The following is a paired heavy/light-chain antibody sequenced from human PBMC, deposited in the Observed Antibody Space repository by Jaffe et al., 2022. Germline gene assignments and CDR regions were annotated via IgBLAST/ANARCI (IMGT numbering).Light chain of an antibody. V-gene: IGKV4-1*01. CDR3: QQYDTTPYT. J-gene: IGKJ2*01. CDR1: QSVLYSSNNKNY. Sequence: DIVMTQSPDSLAVSLGERATINCKSSQSVLYSSNNKNYLAWYQQKPGQPPKLLINWASTRESGVPDRFSGSGSGTDFTLTISSLQAEDVAVYYCQQYDTTPYTFGQGTKLEIK. CDR2: WAS.
Heavy chain of an antibody. D-gene: IGHD2-8*01. Sequence: QLQLQESGPGLVKPSETLSLSCTVSGGSISSSSYYWGWIRQPPGKGLEWIGTIYYSGGTYYNPSLKSRVTISVDTSKNQFSLKLSSVTASDTAVYYCARRGVSWYFDLWGRGTLVAVSS. V-gene: IGHV4-39*01. J-gene: IGHJ2*01. CDR2: IYYSGGT. CDR1: GGSISSSSYY. CDR3: ARRGVSWYFDL.